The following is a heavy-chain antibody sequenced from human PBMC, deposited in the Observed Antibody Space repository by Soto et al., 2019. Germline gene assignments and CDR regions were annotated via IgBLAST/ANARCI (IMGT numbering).Heavy chain of an antibody. Sequence: QVQLVQSGAEVKKPGASVKVSCKASGYTFTTYGISWVRQAPGQGLEWMGWISAYSGSTKFAQKRQGRGTMTTDTYTTTAYMELRSLTSDDTAVYYFATDFTKSSSWPYYFDYWGQGTLVTVSS. J-gene: IGHJ4*02. D-gene: IGHD6-13*01. V-gene: IGHV1-18*01. CDR2: ISAYSGST. CDR3: ATDFTKSSSWPYYFDY. CDR1: GYTFTTYG.